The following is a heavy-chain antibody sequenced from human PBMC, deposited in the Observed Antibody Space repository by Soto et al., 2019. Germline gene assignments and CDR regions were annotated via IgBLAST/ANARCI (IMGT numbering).Heavy chain of an antibody. CDR2: ISGSGGST. V-gene: IGHV3-23*01. J-gene: IGHJ6*02. D-gene: IGHD1-26*01. Sequence: PGGSLRLSCAASGFTFSSYAMSWVRQAPGKGLEWVSAISGSGGSTYYADSVKGRFTISRDNSKNTLYLQMNSLRAEDTAVYYCAKDSSGSYSLYYYYGMDVWGQGTTVTVSS. CDR3: AKDSSGSYSLYYYYGMDV. CDR1: GFTFSSYA.